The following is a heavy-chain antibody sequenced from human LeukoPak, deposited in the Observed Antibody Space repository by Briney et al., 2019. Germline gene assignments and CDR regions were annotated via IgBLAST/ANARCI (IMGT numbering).Heavy chain of an antibody. CDR2: ISASGGST. CDR1: GFTFSSYA. CDR3: AKDHSSGWPYCFPY. J-gene: IGHJ4*02. Sequence: PGGSLRLSCAASGFTFSSYAMSWVRQAPGKGLEWVSAISASGGSTYYADPVKGRFTISRDNSKNTLFLQMNSLRAEDTAVYYCAKDHSSGWPYCFPYWGQGTLVTVSS. D-gene: IGHD6-19*01. V-gene: IGHV3-23*01.